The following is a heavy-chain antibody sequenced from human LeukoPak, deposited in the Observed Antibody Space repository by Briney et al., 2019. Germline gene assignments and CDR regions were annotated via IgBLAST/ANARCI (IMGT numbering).Heavy chain of an antibody. Sequence: PSQTLSLTCTVSGGSISSGSYYWSWIRQPAGKGLEWIGRIYTSGSTNYNPSLKSRVTMSVDTSKNQFSLKLSSVTAADTAVYYCARGTYYYDSSGYPVWGFDPWGQGTLVTVSS. CDR2: IYTSGST. V-gene: IGHV4-61*02. D-gene: IGHD3-22*01. CDR1: GGSISSGSYY. J-gene: IGHJ5*02. CDR3: ARGTYYYDSSGYPVWGFDP.